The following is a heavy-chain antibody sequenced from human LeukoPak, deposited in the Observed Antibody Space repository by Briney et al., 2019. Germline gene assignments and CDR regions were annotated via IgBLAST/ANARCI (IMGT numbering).Heavy chain of an antibody. CDR2: INPNSGGT. Sequence: GASVKVSCKASGYTFTGYYMHWVRQAPGQGLEWMGRINPNSGGTNYAQKFQGRVTMTRDTSISTAYMELSRLTSDDTAVYYCATSTHYYDSSGYHPLDYWGQGTLVTVSS. J-gene: IGHJ4*02. V-gene: IGHV1-2*06. CDR1: GYTFTGYY. D-gene: IGHD3-22*01. CDR3: ATSTHYYDSSGYHPLDY.